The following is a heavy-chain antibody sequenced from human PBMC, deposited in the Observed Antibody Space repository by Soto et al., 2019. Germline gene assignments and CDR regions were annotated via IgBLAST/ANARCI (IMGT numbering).Heavy chain of an antibody. CDR1: GYSFTSYW. D-gene: IGHD6-19*01. CDR2: IYPGASDT. CDR3: ASTYSSGWYYFGS. J-gene: IGHJ4*02. V-gene: IGHV5-51*01. Sequence: HGESLKISCKGYGYSFTSYWIGWVRQMPGKGLEWMGIIYPGASDTRYSPSFQGQVTISADKSISTAYLQWSSLKASDTAMYFCASTYSSGWYYFGSWGQGTLVTVSS.